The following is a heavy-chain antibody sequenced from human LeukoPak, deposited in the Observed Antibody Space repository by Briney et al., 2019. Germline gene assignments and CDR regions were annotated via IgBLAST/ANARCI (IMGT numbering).Heavy chain of an antibody. CDR2: IYYSGST. V-gene: IGHV4-59*01. Sequence: SETLSLTCTVSGGSISSYYWSWIRQPPGKGLKWIGYIYYSGSTNYNPSLKSRVTLSVDTSKNQFSLKLSSVTAADTAVYYCARDGDGSGWSDYWGQGTLVTVSS. J-gene: IGHJ4*02. CDR3: ARDGDGSGWSDY. CDR1: GGSISSYY. D-gene: IGHD6-19*01.